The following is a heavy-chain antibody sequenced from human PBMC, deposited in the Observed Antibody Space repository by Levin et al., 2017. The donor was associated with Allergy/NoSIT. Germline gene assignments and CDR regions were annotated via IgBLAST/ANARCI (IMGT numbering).Heavy chain of an antibody. CDR2: INPNSGGT. J-gene: IGHJ6*02. CDR3: ASREGLAVAAHYYGLDV. V-gene: IGHV1-2*06. D-gene: IGHD6-19*01. Sequence: ASVKVSCKASGYTFTGYYMHWVRQAPGQGLEWMGRINPNSGGTNYAQKFQGRVTMTRDTSISTAYMELSRLRSDDTAVYYCASREGLAVAAHYYGLDVWGQGTTVTVSS. CDR1: GYTFTGYY.